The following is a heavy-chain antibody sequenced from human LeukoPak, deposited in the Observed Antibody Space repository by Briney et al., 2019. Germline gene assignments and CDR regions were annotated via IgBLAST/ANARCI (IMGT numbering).Heavy chain of an antibody. CDR3: ARESNWNYAFDY. J-gene: IGHJ4*02. V-gene: IGHV3-33*08. CDR1: GVTFSTYA. D-gene: IGHD1-7*01. Sequence: GGSLRLSCAASGVTFSTYAMSWIRQAPGKGLEWVALIRLDGVEKFYSDSVKGRFTISRDNSKNTLYLEMSNLRAEDTAVYYCARESNWNYAFDYWGQGTLATVSS. CDR2: IRLDGVEK.